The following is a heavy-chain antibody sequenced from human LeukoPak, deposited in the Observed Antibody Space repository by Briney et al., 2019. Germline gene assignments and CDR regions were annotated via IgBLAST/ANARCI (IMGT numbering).Heavy chain of an antibody. CDR3: ARGSRELYYFDY. Sequence: GAAVKVSCKASGYTFTNYYMHWVRQAPGQGLEWMGWINPNTGGTNYAQMFQGRVTMTRDTSISTAYMELTGLRSDDTAVYYCARGSRELYYFDYWGQGTLVSVSS. CDR1: GYTFTNYY. D-gene: IGHD1-7*01. J-gene: IGHJ4*02. V-gene: IGHV1-2*02. CDR2: INPNTGGT.